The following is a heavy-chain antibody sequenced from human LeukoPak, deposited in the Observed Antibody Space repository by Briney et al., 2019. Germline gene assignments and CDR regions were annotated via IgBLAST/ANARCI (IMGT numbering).Heavy chain of an antibody. J-gene: IGHJ4*02. CDR3: VRAGGSSWSDF. D-gene: IGHD6-13*01. CDR2: ISGSGGST. V-gene: IGHV3-23*01. CDR1: GFTFSSYA. Sequence: PGGSLRLSCAASGFTFSSYAMSWVRQAPGKGLERVSAISGSGGSTYYADSVKGRFTISRDNSKNTLYLQMNSLRVEDTAVYYCVRAGGSSWSDFWGQGTLVTVSS.